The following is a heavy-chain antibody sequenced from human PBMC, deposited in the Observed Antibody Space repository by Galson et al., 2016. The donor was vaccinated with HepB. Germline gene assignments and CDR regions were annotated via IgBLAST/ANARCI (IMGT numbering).Heavy chain of an antibody. D-gene: IGHD3-22*01. CDR2: ICGRGDTI. J-gene: IGHJ4*02. CDR3: AKGRNFYDNRGYFAD. CDR1: GFTFINHA. Sequence: SLRLSCAASGFTFINHAMSWVRQAPGKGLEWVSTICGRGDTIYYADSVKGRFTISRDNSKDTLYLQMNSLRAEDTAIYYCAKGRNFYDNRGYFADWGQGSLVTVSA. V-gene: IGHV3-23*01.